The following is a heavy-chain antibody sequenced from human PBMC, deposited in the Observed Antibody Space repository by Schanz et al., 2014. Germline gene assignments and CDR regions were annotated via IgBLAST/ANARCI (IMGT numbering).Heavy chain of an antibody. V-gene: IGHV4-61*02. CDR3: ARDTTWRLDL. CDR1: GGSIRSGTYY. CDR2: VFPNGIT. D-gene: IGHD1-1*01. J-gene: IGHJ2*01. Sequence: QVQLQESGPGLVKPSQTLSLTCTVSGGSIRSGTYYWSWIRQPAGKALEWVGRVFPNGITIYNPSLKSRFPIPLDTSNTQFSLTLTSLTAADTAVYYCARDTTWRLDLWGRGTLVTVSS.